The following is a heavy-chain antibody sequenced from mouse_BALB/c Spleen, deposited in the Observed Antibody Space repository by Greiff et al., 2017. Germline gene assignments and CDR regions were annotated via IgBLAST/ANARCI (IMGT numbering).Heavy chain of an antibody. Sequence: VQGVESGPGLVAPSQSLSITCTVSGFSLTSYGVHWVRQPPGKGLEWLGVIWAGGSTNYNSALMSRLSISKDNSKSQVFLKMNSLQTDDTAMYYCARDAYDYGVAYWGQGTLVTVSA. CDR3: ARDAYDYGVAY. V-gene: IGHV2-9*02. D-gene: IGHD2-4*01. CDR1: GFSLTSYG. J-gene: IGHJ3*01. CDR2: IWAGGST.